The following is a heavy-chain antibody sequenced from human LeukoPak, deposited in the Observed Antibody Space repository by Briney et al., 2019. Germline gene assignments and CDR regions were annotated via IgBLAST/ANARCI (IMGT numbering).Heavy chain of an antibody. CDR1: GVSITNYY. CDR3: ASDSYSDNGACNDLFDS. CDR2: AHYGGGA. D-gene: IGHD4/OR15-4a*01. Sequence: SETLSLPCTVSGVSITNYYWSWIRQSPGKGLEWVAYAHYGGGANSAPSLKHRVTMSVDTSKSQFSLKLSSVTAADTAVYYCASDSYSDNGACNDLFDSWGQVTLVTVSS. V-gene: IGHV4-59*01. J-gene: IGHJ5*01.